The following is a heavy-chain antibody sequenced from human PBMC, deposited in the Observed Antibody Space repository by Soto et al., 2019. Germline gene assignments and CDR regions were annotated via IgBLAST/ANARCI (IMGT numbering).Heavy chain of an antibody. D-gene: IGHD5-12*01. V-gene: IGHV4-34*01. CDR2: INHSGST. Sequence: SETLSLTCAVYGGSFSGYYWSWIRQPPGKGLEWIGEINHSGSTNYNPSLKSRVTISVDTSKNQFSLKLSSVTAADTAVYYCARVMDRWLRSGPLGDYWGQGTLVTVSS. J-gene: IGHJ4*02. CDR1: GGSFSGYY. CDR3: ARVMDRWLRSGPLGDY.